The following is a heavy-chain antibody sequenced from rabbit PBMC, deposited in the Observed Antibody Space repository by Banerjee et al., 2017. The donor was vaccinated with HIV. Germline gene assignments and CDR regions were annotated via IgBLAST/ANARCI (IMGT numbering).Heavy chain of an antibody. D-gene: IGHD2-1*01. CDR3: ARGDYVDYGQFDL. CDR1: GFSFTNKYV. J-gene: IGHJ4*01. CDR2: IYTSSGNT. Sequence: QEQLEESGGDLVKPEGSLTLTCTASGFSFTNKYVMCWVRQAPGKGLEWIACIYTSSGNTFFAPFSKGPFTISKTSLTTLSLPLTSLSPADTAHVVCARGDYVDYGQFDLWGPGTLVTVS. V-gene: IGHV1S45*01.